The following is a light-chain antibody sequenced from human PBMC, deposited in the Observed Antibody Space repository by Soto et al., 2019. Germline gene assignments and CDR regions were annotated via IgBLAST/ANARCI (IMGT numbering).Light chain of an antibody. CDR2: GAS. CDR3: QQYRNWPRT. CDR1: QSVDIN. J-gene: IGKJ1*01. V-gene: IGKV3-15*01. Sequence: MTQSPSSLSASVVDRVTITCQASQSVDINLAWYQQRPGQAPRLLVYGASTKATDMPGRFSGRGSGTEFTLTINNLQSEDFAVYYCQQYRNWPRTFGQGTKVE.